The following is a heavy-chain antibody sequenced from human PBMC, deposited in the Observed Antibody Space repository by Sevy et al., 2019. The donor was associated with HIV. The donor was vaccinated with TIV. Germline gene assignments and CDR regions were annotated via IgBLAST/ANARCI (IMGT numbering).Heavy chain of an antibody. CDR2: ISYDGSNK. Sequence: GGYLRLSCAASGFTFSSYGMHWVRQAPGKGLEWVAVISYDGSNKYYADSVKGRFTISRDNSKNTLYLQMNSLRAEDTAVYYCAKDQSKVVPAAILSGEDYYYYGMDVWGQGTTVTVSS. V-gene: IGHV3-30*18. J-gene: IGHJ6*02. D-gene: IGHD2-2*02. CDR1: GFTFSSYG. CDR3: AKDQSKVVPAAILSGEDYYYYGMDV.